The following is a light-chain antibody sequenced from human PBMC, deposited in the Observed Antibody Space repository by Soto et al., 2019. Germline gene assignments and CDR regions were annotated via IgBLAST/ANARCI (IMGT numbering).Light chain of an antibody. CDR1: QSISSW. CDR2: DAS. Sequence: DIQMTQSPSTLSASVGDIVTITGRASQSISSWLAWYQQKPGKAPKLLIYDASSLESGVPSRFSGSGSGTEFHLTISRRQPDDFATYHCQQYNIYPWTFGHGTKVEIK. J-gene: IGKJ1*01. CDR3: QQYNIYPWT. V-gene: IGKV1-5*01.